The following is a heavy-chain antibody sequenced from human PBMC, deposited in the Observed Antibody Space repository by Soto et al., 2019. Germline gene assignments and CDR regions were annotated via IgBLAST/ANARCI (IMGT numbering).Heavy chain of an antibody. D-gene: IGHD3-10*01. CDR1: GFTVSNNY. J-gene: IGHJ4*02. Sequence: EVQLVESGGGLIQPGGSLRLSCAVSGFTVSNNYMSWVRQAPGKGLEGVSVIYSGGYTAYGDSVKGRFTISRDNSKPTLNSKMNTRRPDAAAVFFGAPRPGGGGYWGQGTLVTVSS. CDR3: APRPGGGGY. CDR2: IYSGGYT. V-gene: IGHV3-53*01.